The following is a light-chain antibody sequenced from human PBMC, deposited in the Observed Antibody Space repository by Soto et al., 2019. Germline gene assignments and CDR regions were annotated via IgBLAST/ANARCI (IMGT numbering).Light chain of an antibody. CDR3: TSYVGNDIWV. CDR1: SRDVGAYKY. CDR2: EVT. V-gene: IGLV2-8*01. Sequence: QSALTQPPSASGSPGQSVTISCTGTSRDVGAYKYVSWYQQYPGKAPKLMIYEVTKRPSGVPDRFSGSKSGSTASLTVSGLQAEDEADYYCTSYVGNDIWVFGGGTKLTVL. J-gene: IGLJ3*02.